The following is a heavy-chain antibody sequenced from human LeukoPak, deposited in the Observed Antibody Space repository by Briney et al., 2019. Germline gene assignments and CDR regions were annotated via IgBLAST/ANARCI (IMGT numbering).Heavy chain of an antibody. CDR3: ATYNYYDSSGYYYFDY. CDR2: FDPEDGET. J-gene: IGHJ4*02. V-gene: IGHV1-24*01. CDR1: GYTLTELS. Sequence: ASVKVSCKVSGYTLTELSMHWERQAPGKGLEWMGGFDPEDGETIYAQKFQGRVTMTEDTSTDTAYMELSSLRSEDTAVYYCATYNYYDSSGYYYFDYWGQGTLVTVSS. D-gene: IGHD3-22*01.